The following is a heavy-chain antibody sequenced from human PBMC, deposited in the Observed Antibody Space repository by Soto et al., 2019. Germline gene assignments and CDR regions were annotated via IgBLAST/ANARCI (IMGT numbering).Heavy chain of an antibody. V-gene: IGHV3-7*03. CDR2: IKQDGSEK. CDR3: ARERRTSVWYFPSLGHYYYGMDV. CDR1: GFTFSSYW. Sequence: EVQLVESGGGLVQPGGSLRLSCAASGFTFSSYWMSWVRQAPGKGLEWVANIKQDGSEKYYVASVKGRFTISRDNAKNSLYLQMNSLRAEDAAVYYCARERRTSVWYFPSLGHYYYGMDVWGQGTTVTVSS. D-gene: IGHD6-19*01. J-gene: IGHJ6*02.